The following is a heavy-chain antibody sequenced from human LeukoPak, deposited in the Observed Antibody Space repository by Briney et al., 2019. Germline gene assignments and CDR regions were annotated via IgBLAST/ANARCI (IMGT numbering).Heavy chain of an antibody. J-gene: IGHJ4*02. V-gene: IGHV3-7*04. Sequence: WVRQAPGKGLEWVANIKQDGSEKYYVDSVKGRFTISRDNAKNSVYLQMNSLRAADTAVYYCARRHHFGFLDSWGQGTLVTVSS. CDR3: ARRHHFGFLDS. CDR2: IKQDGSEK. D-gene: IGHD3-10*01.